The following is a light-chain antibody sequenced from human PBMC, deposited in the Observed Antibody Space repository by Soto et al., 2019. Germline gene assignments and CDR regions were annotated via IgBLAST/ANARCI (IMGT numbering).Light chain of an antibody. CDR2: DVS. J-gene: IGLJ1*01. CDR3: TSYTSSSTYV. V-gene: IGLV2-14*03. CDR1: SSDVGGYEY. Sequence: QSVLTQPASVSGSPGQSIAISCTGTSSDVGGYEYVSWYQHHPGKAPKAMIYDVSYRPSGVSNRFSGSKSGNTASLTISGLQAEDEADYYCTSYTSSSTYVFGTGTKVTVL.